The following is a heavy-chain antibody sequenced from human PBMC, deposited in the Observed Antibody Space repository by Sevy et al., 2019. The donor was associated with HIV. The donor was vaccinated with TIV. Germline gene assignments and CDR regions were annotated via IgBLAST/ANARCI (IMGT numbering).Heavy chain of an antibody. CDR3: ARDGRRVVPAANAYYYDYMDV. J-gene: IGHJ6*03. Sequence: GGSLRLSCAASGFTFSSYWMSWVRQAPGKGLEWVANIKQDGSEKYYVDSVKGRFTISRDNAKNALYLQMNSLRAEDTAVYYGARDGRRVVPAANAYYYDYMDVWGKGTTVTVSS. D-gene: IGHD2-2*01. CDR1: GFTFSSYW. V-gene: IGHV3-7*03. CDR2: IKQDGSEK.